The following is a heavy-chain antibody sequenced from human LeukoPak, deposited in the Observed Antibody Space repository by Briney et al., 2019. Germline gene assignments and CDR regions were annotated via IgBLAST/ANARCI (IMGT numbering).Heavy chain of an antibody. D-gene: IGHD3/OR15-3a*01. V-gene: IGHV3-74*01. CDR1: GFTFSGYW. CDR2: MNQYGSIT. Sequence: GGSLGLSCAASGFTFSGYWMHWVRQPPGKGLVWVARMNQYGSITNYADSVKGRFIISRDNANTLYLQMNSLRVEDTAVYFCVRGTSFWTGVDYWGQGTLVTVSS. CDR3: VRGTSFWTGVDY. J-gene: IGHJ4*02.